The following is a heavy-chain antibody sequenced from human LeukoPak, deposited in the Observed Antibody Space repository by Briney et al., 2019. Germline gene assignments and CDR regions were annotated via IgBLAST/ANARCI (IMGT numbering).Heavy chain of an antibody. D-gene: IGHD3-3*01. J-gene: IGHJ1*01. CDR3: ARGESITIFGVVIPSFQH. Sequence: SETLSLTCTVSGGSISSSSYYWGWIRQPPGKGLEWIGTIYYSGSTYYNPSLKSRVTMSVDTSKNQFSLKLSSVTAADTAVYYCARGESITIFGVVIPSFQHWGQGTLVTVSS. CDR1: GGSISSSSYY. CDR2: IYYSGST. V-gene: IGHV4-39*07.